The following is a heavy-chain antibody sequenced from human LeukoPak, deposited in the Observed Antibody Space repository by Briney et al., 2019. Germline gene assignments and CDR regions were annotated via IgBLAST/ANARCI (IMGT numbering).Heavy chain of an antibody. CDR2: ISAYNGYT. CDR3: ARVARYSYGYIDY. Sequence: GGSLRLSCAASGYTFTSYGISWVRQAPGQGLEWMGWISAYNGYTNYAQRLQGRVTMTTDTSTSTAYMELRSLSSDDTAVYYCARVARYSYGYIDYWGQGTLVTVSS. D-gene: IGHD5-18*01. CDR1: GYTFTSYG. V-gene: IGHV1-18*04. J-gene: IGHJ4*02.